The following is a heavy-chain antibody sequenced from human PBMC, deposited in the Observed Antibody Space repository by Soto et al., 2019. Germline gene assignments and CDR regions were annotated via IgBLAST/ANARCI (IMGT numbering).Heavy chain of an antibody. CDR3: ARGVSAGVDY. D-gene: IGHD1-26*01. Sequence: ASLKVSCKASGYSFTSLDINWVRQTAGQGLEWMGWMQPSTGRTGYAQKFQGRVTMTRDTSINTAYMELTTLTSDDTAFYYCARGVSAGVDYWGQGTLVTVSS. CDR2: MQPSTGRT. CDR1: GYSFTSLD. V-gene: IGHV1-8*01. J-gene: IGHJ4*02.